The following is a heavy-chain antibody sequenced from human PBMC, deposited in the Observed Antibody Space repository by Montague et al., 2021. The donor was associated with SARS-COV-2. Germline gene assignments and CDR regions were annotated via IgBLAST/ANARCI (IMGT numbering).Heavy chain of an antibody. CDR1: GFTFSNYA. CDR3: AKSGVGSNPCYYYCMDV. CDR2: ISDSGGRT. J-gene: IGHJ6*02. D-gene: IGHD2-15*01. V-gene: IGHV3-23*01. Sequence: SLRLSCAASGFTFSNYALSWVRQAPGKGLEWVSAISDSGGRTYYADSVKGRFTISRDNSKNTLYLQMNSLRGEDTAIYYCAKSGVGSNPCYYYCMDVWGQGTTVTVSS.